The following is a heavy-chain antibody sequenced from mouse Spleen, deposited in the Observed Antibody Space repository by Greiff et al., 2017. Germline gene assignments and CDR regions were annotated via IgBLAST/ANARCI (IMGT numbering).Heavy chain of an antibody. V-gene: IGHV14-3*02. Sequence: DVKLQESGAELVKPGASVKLSCTASGFNIKDTYMHWVKQRPEQGLEWIGRIDPANGNTKYDPKFQGKATITADTSSNTAYLQLSSLTSEDTAVYYCARGDAQPWGQGTSVTVSS. D-gene: IGHD3-2*02. CDR2: IDPANGNT. CDR3: ARGDAQP. J-gene: IGHJ4*01. CDR1: GFNIKDTY.